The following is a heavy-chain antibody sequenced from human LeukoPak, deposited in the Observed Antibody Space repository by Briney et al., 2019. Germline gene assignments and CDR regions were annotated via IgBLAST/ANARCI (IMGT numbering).Heavy chain of an antibody. CDR3: ARENPSGYYNRPIDY. V-gene: IGHV4-59*01. CDR2: IYYGGSI. CDR1: GASISSYY. Sequence: KSSETLSLTCTVSGASISSYYWSWIRQPPGKGLEWIGDIYYGGSIKYNPSLKSRVTMSVDTSKNQFSLKLSSVTAADTAIYYCARENPSGYYNRPIDYWGQGTLVTVSS. J-gene: IGHJ4*02. D-gene: IGHD3-22*01.